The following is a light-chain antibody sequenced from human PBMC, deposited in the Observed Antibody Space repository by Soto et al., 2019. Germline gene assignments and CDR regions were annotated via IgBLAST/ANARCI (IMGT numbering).Light chain of an antibody. CDR1: QSVTSN. CDR3: QQYNNLRT. Sequence: IVMTLSPATLSVSPGERATLSCRASQSVTSNLAWYQQKPGQAPRLLIYGASTRATGIPARFSGSGSGTEFTLTISSLQSEDFAVYFCQQYNNLRTFGQGTKVDIK. V-gene: IGKV3-15*01. J-gene: IGKJ1*01. CDR2: GAS.